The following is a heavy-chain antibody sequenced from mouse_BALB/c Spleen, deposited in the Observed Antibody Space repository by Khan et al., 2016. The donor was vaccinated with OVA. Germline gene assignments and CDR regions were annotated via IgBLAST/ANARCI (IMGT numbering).Heavy chain of an antibody. CDR3: AKTYYSYDRYFDV. CDR1: GYTFTNYG. D-gene: IGHD2-12*01. CDR2: INTYTGDP. V-gene: IGHV9-1*02. Sequence: QVQLQQSGPELKKPGETVKISCKASGYTFTNYGMNWVKQAPGQGLKWMGWINTYTGDPTYADDFKGRFAFSLETSASTAYLQINNLKDEDMATYFCAKTYYSYDRYFDVWGAGTTVTVSS. J-gene: IGHJ1*01.